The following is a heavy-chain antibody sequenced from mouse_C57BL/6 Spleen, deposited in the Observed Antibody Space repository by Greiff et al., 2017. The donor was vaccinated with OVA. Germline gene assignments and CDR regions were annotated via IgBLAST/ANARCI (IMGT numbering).Heavy chain of an antibody. D-gene: IGHD1-1*01. Sequence: QVQLQQPGAELVKPGASVKLSCKASGYTFTSYWMQWVKQRPGPGLEWIGEIDPSDSYTNYNQKFKGKATLTVDTSSSTAYMQLSSLTSEDSAVYYCARGNLPHYYGSSYDYFDYWGQGTTLTVSS. CDR2: IDPSDSYT. J-gene: IGHJ2*01. CDR1: GYTFTSYW. V-gene: IGHV1-50*01. CDR3: ARGNLPHYYGSSYDYFDY.